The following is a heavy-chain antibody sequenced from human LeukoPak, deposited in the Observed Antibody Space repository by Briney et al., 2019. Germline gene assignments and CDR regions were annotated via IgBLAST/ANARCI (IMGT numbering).Heavy chain of an antibody. Sequence: ASVKVSCKASGYTFTSYAMHWVRQAPGQRLEWMGWINAGNGNTKYLQKFQGRVTITRDTSASTAYMELSSLRSEDTAVYYCARNVLLWFGELTSLGYWGQGTLVTVSS. D-gene: IGHD3-10*01. V-gene: IGHV1-3*01. CDR2: INAGNGNT. J-gene: IGHJ4*02. CDR3: ARNVLLWFGELTSLGY. CDR1: GYTFTSYA.